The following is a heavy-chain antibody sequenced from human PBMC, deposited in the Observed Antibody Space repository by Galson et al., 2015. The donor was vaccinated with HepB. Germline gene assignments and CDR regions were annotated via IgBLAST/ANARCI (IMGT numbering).Heavy chain of an antibody. CDR3: AKALHSYASDYYYYHGMDV. CDR1: GYSFSSYG. D-gene: IGHD5-18*01. J-gene: IGHJ6*02. V-gene: IGHV3-30*18. CDR2: TSYDGSDK. Sequence: SLRLSCAASGYSFSSYGMHWVRQAPGKGLDWVAVTSYDGSDKYYADSVKGRFTISRDNSKNTLYLQMDRLRAEDTSIYYCAKALHSYASDYYYYHGMDVWGQGTTVTVSS.